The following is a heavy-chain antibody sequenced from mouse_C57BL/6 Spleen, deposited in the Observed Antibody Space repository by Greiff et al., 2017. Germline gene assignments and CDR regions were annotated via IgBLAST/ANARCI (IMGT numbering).Heavy chain of an antibody. V-gene: IGHV5-4*03. Sequence: EVKVVESGGGLVKPGGSLKLSCAASGFTFSSYAMSWVRQTPETRLEWFATISDGGSYTYYPDNVKGRFTISRDNAKNNLYLQMSHLKSEDTAMYYCASPYDGYYDYAMDYWGQGTSVTVSS. CDR2: ISDGGSYT. D-gene: IGHD2-3*01. CDR3: ASPYDGYYDYAMDY. CDR1: GFTFSSYA. J-gene: IGHJ4*01.